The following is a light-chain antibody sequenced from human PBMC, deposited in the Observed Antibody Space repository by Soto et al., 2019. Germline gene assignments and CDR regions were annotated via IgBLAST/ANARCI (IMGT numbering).Light chain of an antibody. V-gene: IGKV3-15*01. CDR3: QQYNNWPPVT. J-gene: IGKJ1*01. CDR2: GAS. CDR1: QSVSLS. Sequence: EIFMTQSPATLSVSPWEIATLSCRASQSVSLSLAWYQQKPGQAPRLLIYGASTRATGIPARFSGSGSGTEFTLTISSLQSEDFAVYYCQQYNNWPPVTFGQGTKVDI.